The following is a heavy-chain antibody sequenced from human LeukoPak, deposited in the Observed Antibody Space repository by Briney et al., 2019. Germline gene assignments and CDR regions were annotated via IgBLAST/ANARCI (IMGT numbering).Heavy chain of an antibody. D-gene: IGHD3-9*01. V-gene: IGHV3-23*01. J-gene: IGHJ5*02. Sequence: PGGSLRLSCAASGFTFSSYAMSWVRQAPGRGLEWVSAISGSGGGTYYADSVKGRFTISRDNSKNTLDLQMNSLRAEDTAVYYCAKDYVLRYFDWSRSGFDPWGQGTLVTVSS. CDR2: ISGSGGGT. CDR3: AKDYVLRYFDWSRSGFDP. CDR1: GFTFSSYA.